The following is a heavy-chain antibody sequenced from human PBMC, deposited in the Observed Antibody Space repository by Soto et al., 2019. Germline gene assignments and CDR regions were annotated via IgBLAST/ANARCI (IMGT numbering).Heavy chain of an antibody. Sequence: ASVKVSCKASGYTFTSYAMHWVRQAPGQRLEWMGWINAGNGNTKYSQKFQGRVTITRDTSASTAYMELSSLRSEDTAVYYCASSHNWGWGTDYWGQGTLVTVSS. J-gene: IGHJ4*02. CDR3: ASSHNWGWGTDY. V-gene: IGHV1-3*01. D-gene: IGHD7-27*01. CDR1: GYTFTSYA. CDR2: INAGNGNT.